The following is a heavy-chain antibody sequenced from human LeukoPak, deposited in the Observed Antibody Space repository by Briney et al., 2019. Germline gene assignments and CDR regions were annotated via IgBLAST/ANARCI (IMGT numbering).Heavy chain of an antibody. D-gene: IGHD2-21*02. V-gene: IGHV3-9*01. J-gene: IGHJ4*02. Sequence: PGGSLRLSCAASGFIFDEYAMHWVRQPPGKGLVWVSGITGNSGTIGYADSVKGRFTISRDNARNSLYLQMNSLRAEDTALYYCTKGDRGHSVPDYWGQGTLVTVSS. CDR3: TKGDRGHSVPDY. CDR2: ITGNSGTI. CDR1: GFIFDEYA.